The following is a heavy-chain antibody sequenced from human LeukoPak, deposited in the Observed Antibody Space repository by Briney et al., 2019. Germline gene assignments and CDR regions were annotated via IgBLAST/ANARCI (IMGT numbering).Heavy chain of an antibody. CDR2: IWLDGNNE. V-gene: IGHV3-33*06. D-gene: IGHD3-22*01. CDR1: GFTFSWSG. J-gene: IGHJ4*02. Sequence: GGSLRLACAAAGFTFSWSGMRWVRQPPGKGLEWVASIWLDGNNENYADSVKGRFTISRDNSKSTLYLELKSLRAEDTAGYYCAKAGFTVTQIDYWGQGTLVTVSS. CDR3: AKAGFTVTQIDY.